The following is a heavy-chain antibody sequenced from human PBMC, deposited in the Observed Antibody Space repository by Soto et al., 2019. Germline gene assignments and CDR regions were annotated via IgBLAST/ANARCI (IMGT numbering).Heavy chain of an antibody. CDR2: IYPGDSDT. CDR1: GYTFTNYW. CDR3: AASIFYYGMDV. V-gene: IGHV5-51*01. J-gene: IGHJ6*02. Sequence: LGESLKISCKGSGYTFTNYWIGWVRQMPGKGLEWMGIIYPGDSDTKYNPSFQGQVTISADKSITTTYLQWSSLKASDTAIYYCAASIFYYGMDVWGQETTVTVSS.